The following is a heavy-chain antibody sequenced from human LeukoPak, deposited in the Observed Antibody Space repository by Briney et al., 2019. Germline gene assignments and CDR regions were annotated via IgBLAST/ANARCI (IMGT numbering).Heavy chain of an antibody. J-gene: IGHJ4*02. D-gene: IGHD2-15*01. CDR1: GGSITSHY. Sequence: SETLSLTCTVSGGSITSHYWSWIRQPPGKGLEWIGYIDYSGSTNYNPSLKSRVTISVDTSKNQFSLELRSVTAADTAVYYCARGLGGHCTGGSCYLFAYWGQGTLVTVSS. CDR3: ARGLGGHCTGGSCYLFAY. V-gene: IGHV4-59*11. CDR2: IDYSGST.